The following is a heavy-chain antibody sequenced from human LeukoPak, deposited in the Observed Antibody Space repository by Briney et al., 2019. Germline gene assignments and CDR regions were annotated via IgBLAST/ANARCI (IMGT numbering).Heavy chain of an antibody. CDR3: AKGAYDYIEMGYFDS. Sequence: GGSLRLSCAASGFTSINYAMNWVRQAPGKGLEWVSVLIGSSGSTDYADSVKGRFTISRDISKNTVFLQMNSLRAEDTAIYYCAKGAYDYIEMGYFDSWGQGSLVTVSS. D-gene: IGHD5-12*01. J-gene: IGHJ4*02. CDR1: GFTSINYA. V-gene: IGHV3-23*01. CDR2: LIGSSGST.